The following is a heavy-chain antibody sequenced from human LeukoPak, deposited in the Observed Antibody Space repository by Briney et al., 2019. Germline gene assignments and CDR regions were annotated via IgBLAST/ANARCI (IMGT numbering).Heavy chain of an antibody. V-gene: IGHV4-30-2*01. Sequence: SETLSLTCAVSGGSISSGIYSWNWIRQPPGKGLEWIGYIYHSGSTYYNPSLKSRVTISVDRSKNQFSLKLSSVTAADTAVYYCPRDNGDYPYYFDFWGQGTPVTVSS. J-gene: IGHJ4*02. CDR1: GGSISSGIYS. D-gene: IGHD4-17*01. CDR3: PRDNGDYPYYFDF. CDR2: IYHSGST.